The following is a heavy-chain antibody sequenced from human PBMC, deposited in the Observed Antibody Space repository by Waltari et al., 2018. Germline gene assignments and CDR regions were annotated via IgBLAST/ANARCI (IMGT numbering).Heavy chain of an antibody. V-gene: IGHV3-30*04. CDR3: ARDYCDRTNCHGMDV. CDR1: EFTFSSYA. CDR2: ISYNERNI. Sequence: QVQLVESGGGVFQPGRSLRLSCAASEFTFSSYALHWVRQAPGKGLEWGAVISYNERNIYYVDSVKGRFTISRDNSQKRLYLQMNSLRAEDTAVYYCARDYCDRTNCHGMDVWGRGTTVTVSS. J-gene: IGHJ6*02. D-gene: IGHD3-22*01.